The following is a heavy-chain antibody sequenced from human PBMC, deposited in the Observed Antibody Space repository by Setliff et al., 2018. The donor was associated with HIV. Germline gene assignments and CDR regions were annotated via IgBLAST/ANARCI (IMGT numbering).Heavy chain of an antibody. V-gene: IGHV4-59*11. CDR3: AKVATWTGTTYYFES. Sequence: SETLSLTCTVSGDPISSHSWSWIRQPPGKGLEWIGTLYHSGSPIYNSSLKSRVTISGDPSNNQLSLSLSSVTAADTAVYYCAKVATWTGTTYYFESWGQGTLVTV. CDR2: LYHSGSP. J-gene: IGHJ4*02. CDR1: GDPISSHS. D-gene: IGHD1-1*01.